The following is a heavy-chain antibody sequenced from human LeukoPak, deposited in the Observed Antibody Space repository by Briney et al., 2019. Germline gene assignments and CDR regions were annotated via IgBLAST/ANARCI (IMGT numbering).Heavy chain of an antibody. V-gene: IGHV4-38-2*02. Sequence: PSETLSLTCTVSGYSISSGYYWGWIRQPPGKGLEWFGSIYYSGSTYYNPSLKSRVTISVDTSKNQFSLKLSSVTAADTAVYYCARASGYYSDTSGHYPHLDFWGQGTLVTVSS. J-gene: IGHJ4*02. CDR1: GYSISSGYY. CDR2: IYYSGST. D-gene: IGHD3-22*01. CDR3: ARASGYYSDTSGHYPHLDF.